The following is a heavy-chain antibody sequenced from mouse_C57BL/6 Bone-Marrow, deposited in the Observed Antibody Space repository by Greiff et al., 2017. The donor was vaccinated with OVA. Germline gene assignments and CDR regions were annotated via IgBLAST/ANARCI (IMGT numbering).Heavy chain of an antibody. CDR2: ISDGGSYT. CDR3: ARDEGSYYYGSSYGFFAY. D-gene: IGHD1-1*01. Sequence: DVMLVESGGGLVKPGGSLKLSCAASGFTFSSYAMSWVRQTPEKRLEWVATISDGGSYTYYPDNVKGRFTISRDNAKNNLYLQMSHLKSEDTAMYYFARDEGSYYYGSSYGFFAYWGQGTLVTVSA. J-gene: IGHJ3*01. V-gene: IGHV5-4*01. CDR1: GFTFSSYA.